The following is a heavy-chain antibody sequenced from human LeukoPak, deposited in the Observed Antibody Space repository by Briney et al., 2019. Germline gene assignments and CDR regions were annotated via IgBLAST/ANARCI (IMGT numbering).Heavy chain of an antibody. CDR2: IYYSGST. D-gene: IGHD3-10*01. J-gene: IGHJ4*02. V-gene: IGHV4-39*01. CDR3: ARIGSGRSL. CDR1: GGSISSSSYY. Sequence: SETLSLTCTVSGGSISSSSYYWGWIRQPPGKGLEWIGSIYYSGSTYYNPSLKSRVTISVDTSKNQFSLKLSSVTAADTAVYYCARIGSGRSLWGQGTLVTVSS.